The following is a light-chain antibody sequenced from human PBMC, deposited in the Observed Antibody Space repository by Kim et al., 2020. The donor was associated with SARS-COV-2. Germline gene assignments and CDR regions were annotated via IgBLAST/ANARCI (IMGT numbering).Light chain of an antibody. Sequence: SPGGRATLSCRTSQTVISNYLAWYQQKPGQAPRLVIYGASSRATGIPDRFSGSGSGTDFTLTISRLEPEDFAVYYCQQYGSPSLTFGGGTKVDIK. CDR2: GAS. CDR3: QQYGSPSLT. V-gene: IGKV3-20*01. J-gene: IGKJ4*01. CDR1: QTVISNY.